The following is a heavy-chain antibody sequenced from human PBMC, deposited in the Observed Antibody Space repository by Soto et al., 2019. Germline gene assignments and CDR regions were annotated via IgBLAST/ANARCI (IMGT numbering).Heavy chain of an antibody. Sequence: PPLNVYCNPYEYAFIYYPFHWVRQAPGQGLEWMGWINLGNGNTEYSQNFQDRFTITKDTSATTVYMELSSLTSDDTAVYFCAREPLCGGRCYVNSFDPWG. J-gene: IGHJ5*02. D-gene: IGHD2-15*01. V-gene: IGHV1-3*01. CDR1: EYAFIYYP. CDR3: AREPLCGGRCYVNSFDP. CDR2: INLGNGNT.